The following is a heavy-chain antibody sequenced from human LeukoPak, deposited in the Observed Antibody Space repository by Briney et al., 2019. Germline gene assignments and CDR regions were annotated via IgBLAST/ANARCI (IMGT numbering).Heavy chain of an antibody. CDR2: INQDGTEK. Sequence: GTSLRLSCAVSGFTISSHGMHWVRQAPGEGLEWVAKINQDGTEKAYVDSVRGRFTIFRDNAKNSLFLQMNSLRAEDTAVYYCARGPLIAAAGTWWGQGTLVTVSS. J-gene: IGHJ4*02. V-gene: IGHV3-7*03. CDR1: GFTISSHG. D-gene: IGHD6-13*01. CDR3: ARGPLIAAAGTW.